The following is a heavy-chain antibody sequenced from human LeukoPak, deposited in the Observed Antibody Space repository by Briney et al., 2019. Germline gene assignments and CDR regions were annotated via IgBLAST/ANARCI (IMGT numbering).Heavy chain of an antibody. CDR3: AREEWLVSQVNWFDP. Sequence: PSETLSLTCAVYGGSFSGYYWSWIRQPPGKGLEWIGEINHSGSTNCNPSLKSRVTISVDTSKNQFSLQLNSVTPEDTAVYYCAREEWLVSQVNWFDPWGQGTLVTVSS. D-gene: IGHD6-19*01. CDR2: INHSGST. J-gene: IGHJ5*02. CDR1: GGSFSGYY. V-gene: IGHV4-34*01.